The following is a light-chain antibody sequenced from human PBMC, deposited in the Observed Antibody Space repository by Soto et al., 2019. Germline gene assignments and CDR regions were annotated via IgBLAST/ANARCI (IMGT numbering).Light chain of an antibody. CDR2: GDN. CDR1: STNIGAGYD. Sequence: QSVLTQPPSISGAPGLRVTISCTGSSTNIGAGYDVHWYQQVPGTAPKLLIYGDNKRPSGVPDRFSTSKSDTSASLVITGLQAEDEAEYYCQSYDHSLSGSWIFGGGTKVTVL. J-gene: IGLJ2*01. CDR3: QSYDHSLSGSWI. V-gene: IGLV1-40*01.